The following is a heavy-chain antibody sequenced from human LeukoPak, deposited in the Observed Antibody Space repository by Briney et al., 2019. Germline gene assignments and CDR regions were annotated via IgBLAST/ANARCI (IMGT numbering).Heavy chain of an antibody. D-gene: IGHD1-26*01. CDR3: ARQSSSSGSYLGDFDH. Sequence: SETLSLTCTVSGGSISSYYWSWIRQPPGKGLEWIGYIYYSGSTNYNPSLKSRVTISVDTSKNQFSLKLSSVTAADTAVYYCARQSSSSGSYLGDFDHWGQGTLVTVSS. CDR2: IYYSGST. J-gene: IGHJ4*02. V-gene: IGHV4-59*01. CDR1: GGSISSYY.